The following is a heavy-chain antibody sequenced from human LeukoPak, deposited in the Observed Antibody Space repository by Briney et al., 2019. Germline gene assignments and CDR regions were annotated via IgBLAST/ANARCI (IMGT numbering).Heavy chain of an antibody. CDR2: IYYSGST. D-gene: IGHD3-22*01. CDR3: ARRRYYDSSGYYYYGMDV. V-gene: IGHV4-31*03. J-gene: IGHJ6*02. CDR1: AGSISSGGYY. Sequence: SETLSLTCTVSAGSISSGGYYWSWIRQHPGKGLEWIGYIYYSGSTYYNPSLKSRVTISVDTSKNQFSLKLSSVTAADTAVYYCARRRYYDSSGYYYYGMDVWGQGTTVTVSS.